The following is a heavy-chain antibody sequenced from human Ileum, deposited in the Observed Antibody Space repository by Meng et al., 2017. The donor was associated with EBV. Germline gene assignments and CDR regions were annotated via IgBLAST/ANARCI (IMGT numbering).Heavy chain of an antibody. CDR3: GGGRTGGEEHQRV. CDR2: NYNHSVT. D-gene: IGHD7-27*01. J-gene: IGHJ4*02. CDR1: GASISSSKW. V-gene: IGHV4-4*02. Sequence: VQVQEPGPGLGKTSASLSLTLAGYGASISSSKWCSWVRRHPGKGLEWMGKNYNHSVTTYYTSPMRRVITSVDDSTKQFFLQLISITAADTAVYYCGGGRTGGEEHQRVWGQGTLVTVSS.